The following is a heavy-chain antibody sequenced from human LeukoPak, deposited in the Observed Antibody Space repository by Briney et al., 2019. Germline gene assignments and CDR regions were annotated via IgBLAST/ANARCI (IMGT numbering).Heavy chain of an antibody. V-gene: IGHV3-23*01. J-gene: IGHJ5*02. CDR3: TKDFEGSFDP. Sequence: GGSLRLSCAASGITLRSYPMSWVRQAPGKGLEWISGISGSGDGANTYYADSVKGRFTISRDIFKNTLYLQKNSLRAEDTAVYYCTKDFEGSFDPWGQGTLVTVSS. CDR2: ISGSGDGANT. CDR1: GITLRSYP. D-gene: IGHD1-26*01.